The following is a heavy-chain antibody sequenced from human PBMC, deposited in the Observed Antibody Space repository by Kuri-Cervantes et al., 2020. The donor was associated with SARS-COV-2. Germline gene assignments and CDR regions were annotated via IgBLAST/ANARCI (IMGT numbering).Heavy chain of an antibody. J-gene: IGHJ4*02. CDR3: ARDPRYLARGGGFDY. Sequence: GSLRLSCTVSGGSISSYYWSWIRQPPGKGLEWIGYIYYSGSTNYNPSLKSRVTISVGTSKNQFSLKLSSVTAADTAVYYCARDPRYLARGGGFDYWGQGTLVTVSS. V-gene: IGHV4-59*01. D-gene: IGHD1-14*01. CDR1: GGSISSYY. CDR2: IYYSGST.